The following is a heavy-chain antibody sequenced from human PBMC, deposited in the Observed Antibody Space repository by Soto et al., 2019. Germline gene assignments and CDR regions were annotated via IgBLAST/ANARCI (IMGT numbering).Heavy chain of an antibody. J-gene: IGHJ4*02. CDR2: ISYDGSNK. D-gene: IGHD3-22*01. Sequence: QVQLVESGGGVVQPGRSLRLSCAASGFTFSSYAMHWVRQAPGKGLEWVVVISYDGSNKYYADSVKGRFTISRDNSKNTLYLQMNSLRAEDTAVYYCARDWFYYDSSGYLLGSYFDYWGQGTLVTVSS. CDR1: GFTFSSYA. V-gene: IGHV3-30-3*01. CDR3: ARDWFYYDSSGYLLGSYFDY.